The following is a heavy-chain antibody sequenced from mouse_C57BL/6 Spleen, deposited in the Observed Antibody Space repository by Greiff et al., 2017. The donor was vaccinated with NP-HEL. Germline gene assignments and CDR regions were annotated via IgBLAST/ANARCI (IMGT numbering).Heavy chain of an antibody. CDR2: INYDGSST. V-gene: IGHV5-16*01. J-gene: IGHJ4*01. CDR1: GFTFSDYY. Sequence: EVKLMESEGGLVQPGSSMKLSCTASGFTFSDYYMAWVRQVPEKGLEWVANINYDGSSTYYLDSLKSRFIISRDNAKNMLYLQMSSLKSEDTATYYCAREGYYYGSIDSYYAMDYWGQGTSVTVSS. CDR3: AREGYYYGSIDSYYAMDY. D-gene: IGHD1-1*01.